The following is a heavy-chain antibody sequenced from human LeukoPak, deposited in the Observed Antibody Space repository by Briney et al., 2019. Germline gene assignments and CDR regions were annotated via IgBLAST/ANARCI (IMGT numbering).Heavy chain of an antibody. J-gene: IGHJ2*01. CDR1: GYTFTGYY. Sequence: GASVKVSCKASGYTFTGYYMHWVRQAPGQGLEWMGWINPNSGGTNYAQKVQGRVTMTRDTSISTAYMELSRLRSDDTAVYYCALTGKYYDSSGYYHYSNWYFDLWGRGTLVTVSS. CDR2: INPNSGGT. CDR3: ALTGKYYDSSGYYHYSNWYFDL. D-gene: IGHD3-22*01. V-gene: IGHV1-2*02.